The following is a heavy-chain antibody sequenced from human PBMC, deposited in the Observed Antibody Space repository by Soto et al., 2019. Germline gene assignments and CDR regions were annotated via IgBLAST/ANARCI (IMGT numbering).Heavy chain of an antibody. V-gene: IGHV1-69*12. D-gene: IGHD3-22*01. Sequence: QVQLVQSGAEVKKPGSSVKVSCKSSGGTFSNYGFSWVRQAPGQGLECMGVIVPIFGAEHPQKFQGRVTITADESMSTVFRGVRSVRSQDTAVYYCARGGRDYEGSGYYQGHVWGQGTTVTVSS. CDR3: ARGGRDYEGSGYYQGHV. CDR1: GGTFSNYG. J-gene: IGHJ6*02. CDR2: IVPIFGA.